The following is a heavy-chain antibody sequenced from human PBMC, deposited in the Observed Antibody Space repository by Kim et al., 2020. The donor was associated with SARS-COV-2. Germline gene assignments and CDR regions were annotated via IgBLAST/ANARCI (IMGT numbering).Heavy chain of an antibody. Sequence: GSTYYNPSRKSRVTISVDTSKKQFSLRLNSVTAADTAVYYCATGSGDFHYWGQGTLVTVSS. D-gene: IGHD1-1*01. CDR2: GST. J-gene: IGHJ4*02. V-gene: IGHV4-39*07. CDR3: ATGSGDFHY.